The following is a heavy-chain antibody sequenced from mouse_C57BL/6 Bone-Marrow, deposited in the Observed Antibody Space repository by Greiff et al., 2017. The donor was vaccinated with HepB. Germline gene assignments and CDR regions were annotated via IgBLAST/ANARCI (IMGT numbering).Heavy chain of an antibody. CDR1: GFTFSDYY. Sequence: EVQVVESGGGLVQPGGSLKLSCAASGFTFSDYYMYWVRQTPEKRLEWVAYISNGGGSTYYPDTVKGRFTISRDNAKNTLYLQMSRLKSEDTAMYYCARHLTGSWFAYWGQGTLVTVSA. D-gene: IGHD4-1*01. J-gene: IGHJ3*01. CDR3: ARHLTGSWFAY. V-gene: IGHV5-12*01. CDR2: ISNGGGST.